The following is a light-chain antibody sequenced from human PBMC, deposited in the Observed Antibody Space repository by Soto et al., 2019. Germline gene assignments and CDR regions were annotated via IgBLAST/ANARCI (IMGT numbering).Light chain of an antibody. J-gene: IGKJ3*01. Sequence: EIVLMQSPGTLSLSPGERATLSCRASQSFSSSYLAWYQQKPGQAPRLLIYGASSRATGIPDRFSGSGSGTDFTLTISRLEPEDFAVYYCQQYSSSPFTFGPGTKVDIK. V-gene: IGKV3-20*01. CDR2: GAS. CDR1: QSFSSSY. CDR3: QQYSSSPFT.